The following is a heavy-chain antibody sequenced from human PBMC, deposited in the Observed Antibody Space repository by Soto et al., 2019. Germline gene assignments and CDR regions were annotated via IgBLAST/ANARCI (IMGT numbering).Heavy chain of an antibody. CDR3: ACNLGGGNSGDAFDI. Sequence: EVQLVETGGGLIQPGGSLRLSCAASGFTVSSNYMSWVRQAPGKGLEWVSVIYSGGSTYYADSVKGRFTISRDNSKNTLYLQMNSLRAEDTAVYYCACNLGGGNSGDAFDIWGQGTMVTVSS. D-gene: IGHD2-21*02. CDR1: GFTVSSNY. J-gene: IGHJ3*02. CDR2: IYSGGST. V-gene: IGHV3-53*02.